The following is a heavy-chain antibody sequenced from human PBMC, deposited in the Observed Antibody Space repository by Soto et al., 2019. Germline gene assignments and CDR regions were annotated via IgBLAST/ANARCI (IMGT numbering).Heavy chain of an antibody. D-gene: IGHD1-1*01. J-gene: IGHJ3*01. Sequence: LRLSCAASGFTFNSYSVNWVRQAPGKGLEWVASISSGSVYIDFADSVRGRFTISRDDVTNSVSLQMDSLRVEDTGIYYCARYDAFKAFDLWGQGTMVTVSS. CDR2: ISSGSVYI. CDR3: ARYDAFKAFDL. V-gene: IGHV3-21*06. CDR1: GFTFNSYS.